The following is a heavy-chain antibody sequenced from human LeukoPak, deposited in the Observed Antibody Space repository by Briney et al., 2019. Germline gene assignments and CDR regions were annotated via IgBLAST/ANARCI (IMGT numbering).Heavy chain of an antibody. Sequence: SETLSLTCTVSGGSISSYYWSWIRQPPGKGLEWIGYIHYSGSTNYNPSLKSRVTISVDTSKNQCSLKLSSVTAADTAVYYCARLAVVVPAGRDYFYMDVWGKGTAVTVSS. CDR2: IHYSGST. J-gene: IGHJ6*03. CDR3: ARLAVVVPAGRDYFYMDV. CDR1: GGSISSYY. D-gene: IGHD2-2*01. V-gene: IGHV4-59*01.